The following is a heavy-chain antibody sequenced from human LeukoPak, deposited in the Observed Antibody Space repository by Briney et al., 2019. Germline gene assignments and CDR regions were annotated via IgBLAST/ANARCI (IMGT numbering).Heavy chain of an antibody. CDR2: ISSDGNTE. J-gene: IGHJ4*02. V-gene: IGHV3-48*03. CDR1: GFSLTTYP. CDR3: ARDIVNGPFVTSLES. Sequence: GGSLRLSCAASGFSLTTYPMNWIRQVPGKGLEWVSHISSDGNTEYYAESVRVRFTMSRDNAKNSLDLHMNSLRTEDTAVYYCARDIVNGPFVTSLESWGQGALVTVSS. D-gene: IGHD2-8*01.